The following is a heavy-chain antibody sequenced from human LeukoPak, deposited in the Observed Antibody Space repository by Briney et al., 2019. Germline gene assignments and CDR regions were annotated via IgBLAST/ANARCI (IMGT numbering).Heavy chain of an antibody. CDR1: GYTFTSYG. CDR3: ARESYYGSGSYSFLRYYYYYGMDV. D-gene: IGHD3-10*01. CDR2: ISAYSGNT. J-gene: IGHJ6*02. Sequence: ASVKVSCKASGYTFTSYGISWVRQAPGQGLEWMGWISAYSGNTDYAQKLQGRVTMTTDTSTSTAYVELRSLRSDDTAVYYCARESYYGSGSYSFLRYYYYYGMDVWGQGTTVTVSS. V-gene: IGHV1-18*01.